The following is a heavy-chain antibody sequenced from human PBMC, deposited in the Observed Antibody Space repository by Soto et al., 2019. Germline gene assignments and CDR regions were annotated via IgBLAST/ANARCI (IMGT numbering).Heavy chain of an antibody. CDR1: GYTPTELS. CDR2: FDPEDGET. J-gene: IGHJ6*02. CDR3: ATGGEYYDILTGVKENYYYYGMDV. D-gene: IGHD3-9*01. Sequence: ASVKVSCKVSGYTPTELSMHWVRQAPGKGLEWMGGFDPEDGETIYAQKFQGRVTMTEDTSTDTAYMELSSLRSEDTAVYYCATGGEYYDILTGVKENYYYYGMDVWGQGTTVTVSS. V-gene: IGHV1-24*01.